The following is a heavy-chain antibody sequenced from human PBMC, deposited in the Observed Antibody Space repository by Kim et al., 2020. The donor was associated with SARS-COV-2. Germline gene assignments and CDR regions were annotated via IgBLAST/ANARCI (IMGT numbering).Heavy chain of an antibody. Sequence: GGSLRLSCAASGFTFDDYAMRWVRQAPGKGLEWVSLISWNGGSTYYADSVKGRFTISRDNSKNSLYLQMNSLRAEDTAVYYCAKDMVSGESDSQYYYYG. CDR3: AKDMVSGESDSQYYYYG. J-gene: IGHJ6*01. V-gene: IGHV3-43D*03. CDR1: GFTFDDYA. CDR2: ISWNGGST. D-gene: IGHD3-16*01.